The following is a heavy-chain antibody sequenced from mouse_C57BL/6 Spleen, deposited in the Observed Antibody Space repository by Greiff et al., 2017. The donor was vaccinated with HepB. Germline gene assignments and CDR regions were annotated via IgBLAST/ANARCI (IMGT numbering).Heavy chain of an antibody. D-gene: IGHD1-1*01. Sequence: EVQLQQSGAELVRPGASVKLSCPASGFNIKDDYMHWVKQRPEQGLEWIGWIDPENGDTEYASKFQGKATITADTSSNTAYLQLSSLTSEDTAVYYCTKASITTVVAPFDYWGQGTTLTVSS. CDR1: GFNIKDDY. V-gene: IGHV14-4*01. J-gene: IGHJ2*01. CDR3: TKASITTVVAPFDY. CDR2: IDPENGDT.